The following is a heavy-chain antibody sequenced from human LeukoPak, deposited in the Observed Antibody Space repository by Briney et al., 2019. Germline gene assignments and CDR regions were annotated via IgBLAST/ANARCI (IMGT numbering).Heavy chain of an antibody. CDR1: GFTFSSYS. D-gene: IGHD3-10*01. J-gene: IGHJ4*02. CDR2: ISSSSRYI. CDR3: ARAEHYYGSGSYYYFDY. Sequence: GGSLKLSCAASGFTFSSYSMNWVRQAPGKGLEWVSSISSSSRYIFYADSVKGRFTISRDNAENSLYLQMNSLRGEDTAVYYCARAEHYYGSGSYYYFDYWGQGTLVTVSS. V-gene: IGHV3-21*01.